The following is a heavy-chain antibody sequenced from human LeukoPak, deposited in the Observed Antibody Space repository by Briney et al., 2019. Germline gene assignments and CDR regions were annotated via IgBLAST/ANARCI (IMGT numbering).Heavy chain of an antibody. D-gene: IGHD3-10*01. Sequence: GESLRISCKGSGYSFTSYWISWVRQMPGKGLEWMGRIDPSDSYTNYSPSFQGHVTISADKSIGTAYLQWSSLKASDTAMYYCARSSNDYYGSGSYYKFDYWGQGTLVTVSS. CDR1: GYSFTSYW. V-gene: IGHV5-10-1*01. CDR2: IDPSDSYT. CDR3: ARSSNDYYGSGSYYKFDY. J-gene: IGHJ4*02.